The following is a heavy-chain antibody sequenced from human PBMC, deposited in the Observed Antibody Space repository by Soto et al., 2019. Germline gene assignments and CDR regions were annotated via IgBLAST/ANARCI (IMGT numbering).Heavy chain of an antibody. CDR1: GGIFNSYG. D-gene: IGHD3-3*01. CDR2: IIPTFGSP. CDR3: AREKISNYFDP. V-gene: IGHV1-69*01. J-gene: IGHJ5*02. Sequence: QVHLVQSGAEVKKSGSSVKVSCKTSGGIFNSYGLSWVRQAPGQGPEWMGQIIPTFGSPKYAQKFQGRVTLTADESTNTAYMELSSLTSEDTAIYYCAREKISNYFDPWGQGTQVTVSS.